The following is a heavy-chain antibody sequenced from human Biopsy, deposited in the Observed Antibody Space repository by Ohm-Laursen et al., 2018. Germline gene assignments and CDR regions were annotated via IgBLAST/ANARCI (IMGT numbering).Heavy chain of an antibody. V-gene: IGHV4-4*07. Sequence: SETLSLTCTVSGDSIRNYYWSWIRQAAGKGLEWIGRIYPGGGTIYNPSLKSRVTMSVDTSKNRFSLNLNSVTAADTAVYYCAGIVLGPTNDAFDIWGQGTMVTVSS. CDR1: GDSIRNYY. CDR2: IYPGGGT. D-gene: IGHD1-26*01. J-gene: IGHJ3*02. CDR3: AGIVLGPTNDAFDI.